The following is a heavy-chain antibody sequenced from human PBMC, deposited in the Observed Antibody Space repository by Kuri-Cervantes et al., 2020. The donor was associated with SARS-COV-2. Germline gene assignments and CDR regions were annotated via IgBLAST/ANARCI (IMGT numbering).Heavy chain of an antibody. Sequence: SVKVSCKASGGTFSSYAISWVRQAPGQGLEWMGGIIPIFGTANYAQKFQGRVTITTDESTSTAYMELSSLRSEDTAVYFCVKDVVSTFCAWGNCYISSYMDVWGRGTTVTVSS. V-gene: IGHV1-69*05. CDR1: GGTFSSYA. D-gene: IGHD2-2*02. CDR2: IIPIFGTA. CDR3: VKDVVSTFCAWGNCYISSYMDV. J-gene: IGHJ6*03.